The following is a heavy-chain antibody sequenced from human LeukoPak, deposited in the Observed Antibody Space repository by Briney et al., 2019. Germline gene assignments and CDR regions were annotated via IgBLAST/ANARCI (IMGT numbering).Heavy chain of an antibody. CDR3: ARGVPAAPYYFDY. D-gene: IGHD2-2*01. CDR2: IIPIFGTA. CDR1: GYTFTSYG. J-gene: IGHJ4*01. V-gene: IGHV1-69*13. Sequence: ASVKVSCKASGYTFTSYGISWVRQAPGQGLEWMGGIIPIFGTANYAQKFQGRVTITADESTSTAYMELSSLRSEDTAVYYCARGVPAAPYYFDYXXXXXXVXXSS.